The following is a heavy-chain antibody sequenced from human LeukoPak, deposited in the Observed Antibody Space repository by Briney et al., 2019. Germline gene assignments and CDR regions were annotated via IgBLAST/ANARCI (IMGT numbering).Heavy chain of an antibody. J-gene: IGHJ4*02. V-gene: IGHV1-18*01. Sequence: GASVRVSCTASGYTFTSYGICWVRHAPGQGLGWMGWISAYNGDTNSAQKLQGRVTMTTDTSTSTAYMELRSLRSDDTTVYYCARGGTTYDYWGQGTLVTVSS. CDR1: GYTFTSYG. CDR2: ISAYNGDT. CDR3: ARGGTTYDY. D-gene: IGHD1-7*01.